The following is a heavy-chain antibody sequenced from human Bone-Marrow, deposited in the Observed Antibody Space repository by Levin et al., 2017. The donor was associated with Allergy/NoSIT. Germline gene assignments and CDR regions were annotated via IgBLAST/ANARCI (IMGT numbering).Heavy chain of an antibody. V-gene: IGHV3-21*01. CDR3: ARPIAATGKYFGY. CDR2: ISSSSYYI. D-gene: IGHD6-13*01. Sequence: GGSLRLSCAASGFTLSGYSMNWVRQAPGKGLEWVSSISSSSYYIYYADSVKGRFTVSRDNAKNSLYLHMDSLRAEDTAVYYCARPIAATGKYFGYWGQGALVTVSS. J-gene: IGHJ4*02. CDR1: GFTLSGYS.